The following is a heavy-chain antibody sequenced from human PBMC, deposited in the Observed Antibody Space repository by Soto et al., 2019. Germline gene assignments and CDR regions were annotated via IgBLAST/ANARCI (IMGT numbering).Heavy chain of an antibody. CDR2: IWYDGSNK. V-gene: IGHV3-33*01. CDR1: GFTFSSYG. D-gene: IGHD4-17*01. J-gene: IGHJ4*02. Sequence: GGSLRLSCAASGFTFSSYGMHWVRQAPGKGLEWVAVIWYDGSNKYYADSVKGRFTISRDNSKNTLYLQMNSLRAEDTAVYYCARSTKLSTPYFHYWGQGTLVTVSS. CDR3: ARSTKLSTPYFHY.